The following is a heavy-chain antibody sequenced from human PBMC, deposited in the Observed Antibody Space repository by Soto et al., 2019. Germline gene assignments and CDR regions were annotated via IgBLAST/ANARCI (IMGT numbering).Heavy chain of an antibody. CDR3: ARQEGHIATMIVEFES. CDR2: ISAYNGNT. D-gene: IGHD3-22*01. J-gene: IGHJ4*02. Sequence: QVQLVQSGPEVKKPGASVMLSCKASGYTFTTYGVRWVRQAPGLGLEWMGWISAYNGNTNHSQKCHGRVTLTTHASANTAYLEPRRLRSDNTAVYYCARQEGHIATMIVEFESWGQRTLGTVSS. CDR1: GYTFTTYG. V-gene: IGHV1-18*01.